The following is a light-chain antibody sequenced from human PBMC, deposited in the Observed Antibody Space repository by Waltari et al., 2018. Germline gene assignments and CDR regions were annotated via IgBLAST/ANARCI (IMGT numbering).Light chain of an antibody. Sequence: EIVMTQSPATLSVSPGERATLSCRASQGISSDLAWYQQKPGQAPRLLIFGASTRATGVPARFSGSGSGTEFTLTISSLQSEDFGVYYCQQSKIWPAFGQGP. CDR2: GAS. J-gene: IGKJ1*01. CDR3: QQSKIWPA. V-gene: IGKV3-15*01. CDR1: QGISSD.